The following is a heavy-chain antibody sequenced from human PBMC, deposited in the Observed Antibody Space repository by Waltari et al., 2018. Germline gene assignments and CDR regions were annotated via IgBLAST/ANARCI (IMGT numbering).Heavy chain of an antibody. CDR2: RYYGGST. Sequence: QVHLQESGPGLVKPSETLSLTCTVSGGSISDHYWSWTRQPPGKELEWIGHRYYGGSTKYNPSLKSRVTISVDTSRNQFSLNLSSMTAADTAVYYCVRQFGSSSEMYYYGMDAWGQGTTITVSS. CDR3: VRQFGSSSEMYYYGMDA. CDR1: GGSISDHY. D-gene: IGHD2-2*01. V-gene: IGHV4-59*11. J-gene: IGHJ6*02.